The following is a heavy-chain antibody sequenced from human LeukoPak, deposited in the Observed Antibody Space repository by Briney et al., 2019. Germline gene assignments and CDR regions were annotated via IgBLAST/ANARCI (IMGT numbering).Heavy chain of an antibody. CDR1: GFTFSIYA. CDR2: ISGSGGST. CDR3: AKDLVGATYYFDY. J-gene: IGHJ4*02. V-gene: IGHV3-23*01. Sequence: GGSLRLSCAASGFTFSIYAMSWVRQAPGKGLEWVSAISGSGGSTYYADSVKGRFTISRDNSKNTLYLQMNSLRAEDTAVYYCAKDLVGATYYFDYWGQGTPVTVSS. D-gene: IGHD1-26*01.